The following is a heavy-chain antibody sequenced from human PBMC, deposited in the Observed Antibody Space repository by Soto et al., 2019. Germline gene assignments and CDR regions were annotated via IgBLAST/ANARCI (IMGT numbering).Heavy chain of an antibody. CDR3: ARTAAAGKYYYGMDV. Sequence: PGESLKISCKGSGYSFTSYWLGWARQMPGKGLEWMGIIYPGDSDTRYSPSFQGQVTISADKSISTAYLQWSSLKASDTAMYYCARTAAAGKYYYGMDVWGQGTTVTVSS. D-gene: IGHD6-13*01. V-gene: IGHV5-51*01. CDR2: IYPGDSDT. CDR1: GYSFTSYW. J-gene: IGHJ6*02.